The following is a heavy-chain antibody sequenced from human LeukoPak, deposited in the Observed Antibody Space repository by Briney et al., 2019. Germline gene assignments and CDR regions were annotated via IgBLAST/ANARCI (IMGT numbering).Heavy chain of an antibody. J-gene: IGHJ4*02. CDR3: ARDLGYSYGGFDY. V-gene: IGHV4-4*07. CDR2: IYATGST. D-gene: IGHD5-18*01. Sequence: SETLSLTCTVSGGSISSFYWSWIRQPAGKGLEWIGRIYATGSTNYNPSLKSRVTISVDTSNNQFSLKLSSVTAADTAVYYCARDLGYSYGGFDYWGQGTLVTVSS. CDR1: GGSISSFY.